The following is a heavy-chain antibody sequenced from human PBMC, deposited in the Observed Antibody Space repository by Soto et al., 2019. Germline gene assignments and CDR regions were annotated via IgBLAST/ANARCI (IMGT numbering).Heavy chain of an antibody. CDR2: INPHGGSA. CDR1: RDTFTSYY. CDR3: ARSSGGNFGIIIEGTNSFDP. J-gene: IGHJ5*02. Sequence: SVKVSCKAPRDTFTSYYINWVRQAPGQGLEWMGVINPHGGSAAYAQKLKGRVTLTRDTSASKVYMEVSSLTSEDTAMYYCARSSGGNFGIIIEGTNSFDPWGQGALVTVSS. D-gene: IGHD1-26*01. V-gene: IGHV1-46*01.